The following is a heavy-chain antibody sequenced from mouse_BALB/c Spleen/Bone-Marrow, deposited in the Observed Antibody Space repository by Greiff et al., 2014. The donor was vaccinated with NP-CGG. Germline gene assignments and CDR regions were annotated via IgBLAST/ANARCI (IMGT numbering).Heavy chain of an antibody. V-gene: IGHV1-54*01. J-gene: IGHJ2*01. CDR3: ARFTRHY. Sequence: VQLQQSGDELVRPGTSVKVSCKASGYAFTNYLIEWFKQRPGQGLEWIGRINPGIGGTTYNAKFKGKATLTADKSSTTAYMQLSSLTSDDSAVYFCARFTRHYWGQGTTLTVPQ. CDR2: INPGIGGT. CDR1: GYAFTNYL.